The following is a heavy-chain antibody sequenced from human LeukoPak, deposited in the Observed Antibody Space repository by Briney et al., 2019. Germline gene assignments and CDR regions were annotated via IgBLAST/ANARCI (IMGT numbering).Heavy chain of an antibody. CDR1: GFTFSSYA. Sequence: PGRSLRLSCAASGFTFSSYAMHWVRQAPGKGLEWVAVISYDGSNKYYADSVKGRFTISRDNSKNTLYLQMNSLRAEDTAVYYCARDIVAIVVVPAAIHFDYWGQGTLVTVSS. CDR3: ARDIVAIVVVPAAIHFDY. D-gene: IGHD2-2*02. J-gene: IGHJ4*02. CDR2: ISYDGSNK. V-gene: IGHV3-30-3*01.